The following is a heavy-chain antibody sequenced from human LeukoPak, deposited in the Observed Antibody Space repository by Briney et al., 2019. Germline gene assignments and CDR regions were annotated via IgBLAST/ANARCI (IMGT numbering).Heavy chain of an antibody. V-gene: IGHV4-38-2*02. CDR3: SRGPPPSGYFDY. Sequence: SETLSLTCTVSGYSISSGYYWAWIRQNPGKGLEYIGSIYHSGSSYYNPSLKSRVTISVDTSKNQFSLRLSSVTATDTAIYYCSRGPPPSGYFDYWGQGTLVTVPS. J-gene: IGHJ4*02. D-gene: IGHD2-15*01. CDR2: IYHSGSS. CDR1: GYSISSGYY.